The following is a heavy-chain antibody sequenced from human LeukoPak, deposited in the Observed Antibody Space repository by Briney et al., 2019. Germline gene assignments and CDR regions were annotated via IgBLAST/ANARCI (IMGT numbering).Heavy chain of an antibody. D-gene: IGHD1-26*01. CDR1: GFTFSSYS. J-gene: IGHJ4*02. Sequence: PGGSLRLSCAASGFTFSSYSMNWVRQAPGKGLEWASSISSSSSSYIYYADSVKGRFTISRDNAKNSLYLQMNSLRAEDTAVYYCAREEPRSWSHAPAPLDYWGQGTLVTVSS. V-gene: IGHV3-21*01. CDR3: AREEPRSWSHAPAPLDY. CDR2: ISSSSSSYI.